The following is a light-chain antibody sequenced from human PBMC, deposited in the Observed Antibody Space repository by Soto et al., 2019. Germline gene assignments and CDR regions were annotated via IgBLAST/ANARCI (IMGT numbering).Light chain of an antibody. J-gene: IGLJ1*01. CDR3: SSYTSSSTLYV. CDR2: EVS. V-gene: IGLV2-14*01. Sequence: QSALTQPASVSGSPGQSITISCSGTSRDVGRYDYVSWYQQHPGKAPRLIIYEVSNRPSGISNRFSGSKSGNTASLTISGLQAEDEADYYCSSYTSSSTLYVFGTGTKVTVL. CDR1: SRDVGRYDY.